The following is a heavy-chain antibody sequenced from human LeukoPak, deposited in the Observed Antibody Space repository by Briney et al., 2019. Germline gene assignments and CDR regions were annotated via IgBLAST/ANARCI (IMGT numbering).Heavy chain of an antibody. J-gene: IGHJ4*02. CDR2: IYYRSKWKK. D-gene: IGHD3-10*01. CDR1: GDNVSSNSGA. V-gene: IGHV6-1*01. CDR3: ARDWPGNVAIDY. Sequence: SQTLSLTCAISGDNVSSNSGAWNWIRQSPSRGLEWLGRIYYRSKWKKDYAVSVGSRITINPDTSKNQFSLQLSSVTPEDTAVYYCARDWPGNVAIDYWGQGTLVTVSS.